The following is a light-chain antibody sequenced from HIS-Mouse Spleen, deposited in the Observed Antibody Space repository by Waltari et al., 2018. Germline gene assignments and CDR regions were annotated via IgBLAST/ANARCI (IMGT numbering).Light chain of an antibody. J-gene: IGLJ3*02. CDR2: KDS. CDR3: QSADSSGTYWV. Sequence: SYELTQPPSVSVSPGQTARITCSGDALPQPYAYWYQQKPGQAPVLVIYKDSERPSGIPERFSGSSSGTTVTLTISGVQAEDEADYYCQSADSSGTYWVFGGGTKLTVL. CDR1: ALPQPY. V-gene: IGLV3-25*03.